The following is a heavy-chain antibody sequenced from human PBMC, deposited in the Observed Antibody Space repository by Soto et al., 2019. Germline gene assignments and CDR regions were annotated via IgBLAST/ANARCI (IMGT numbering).Heavy chain of an antibody. CDR1: GGTFSSYA. D-gene: IGHD3-10*01. CDR3: AGRNYGSGTYYRHKQYCHYSGMDV. Sequence: QVQLVQSGAEVKKPGSSVKVSCEASGGTFSSYAFSWVRQAPGLGLEWMGGIIPMYGAADYAQNFQGRVTLTADESTRTAHMERSSLRVEDTAAYFCAGRNYGSGTYYRHKQYCHYSGMDVWGQGTTVTVAP. J-gene: IGHJ6*01. V-gene: IGHV1-69*01. CDR2: IIPMYGAA.